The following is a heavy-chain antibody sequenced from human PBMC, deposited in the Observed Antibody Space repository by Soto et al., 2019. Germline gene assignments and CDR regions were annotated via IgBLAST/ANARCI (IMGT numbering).Heavy chain of an antibody. CDR3: ARGSSSSWSYYYYYYMDV. J-gene: IGHJ6*03. V-gene: IGHV4-34*01. CDR1: GGSLSGYY. CDR2: INHSGST. D-gene: IGHD6-13*01. Sequence: PSETLSLTCAVYGGSLSGYYWSWIRQPPGKGLEWIGEINHSGSTNYNPSLKSRVTISVDTPKNQFSLKLSSVTAADTAVYYCARGSSSSWSYYYYYYMDVWGKGTTVTVSS.